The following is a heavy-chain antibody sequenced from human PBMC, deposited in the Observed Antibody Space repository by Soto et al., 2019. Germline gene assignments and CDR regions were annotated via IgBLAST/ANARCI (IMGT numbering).Heavy chain of an antibody. Sequence: QVQLVESGGGVVQPGRSLRLSCAASGFTFSSYGMHWVRQAPGKGLEWVAVIWYDGSNKYYADSVKGRFTISRDNSKNTLYQQMNSLRAEDTAVYYCARVPGRDRYGYGDIDYWGQGTLVTVSS. CDR2: IWYDGSNK. D-gene: IGHD5-18*01. V-gene: IGHV3-33*01. CDR1: GFTFSSYG. J-gene: IGHJ4*02. CDR3: ARVPGRDRYGYGDIDY.